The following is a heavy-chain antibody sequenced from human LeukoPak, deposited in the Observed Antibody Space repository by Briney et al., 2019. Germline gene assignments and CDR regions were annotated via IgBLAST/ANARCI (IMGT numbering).Heavy chain of an antibody. D-gene: IGHD3-10*01. CDR3: ARDRTTVVRDYYYYMDV. Sequence: GGSLRLSCAASGFTFSSYSMNWVRQAPGKGLEWVSSISSSSSYIYYADSVKGRFTISRDNAKNSLYLQMNSLRAEDTAVYYCARDRTTVVRDYYYYMDVWGKGTTVTVSS. J-gene: IGHJ6*03. V-gene: IGHV3-21*01. CDR2: ISSSSSYI. CDR1: GFTFSSYS.